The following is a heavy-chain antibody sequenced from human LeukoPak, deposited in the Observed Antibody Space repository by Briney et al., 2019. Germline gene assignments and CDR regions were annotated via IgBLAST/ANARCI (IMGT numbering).Heavy chain of an antibody. CDR2: INPISGTA. V-gene: IGHV1-69*06. D-gene: IGHD3-16*01. CDR3: SLPWGRSLGGMFDY. J-gene: IGHJ4*02. Sequence: GASVKVSCKASGGTISNYAISWVRQAPGQGLEWMGGINPISGTAHYAQKFQGRVTISADKSTNTAYMELNSLRSEDTAVYYCSLPWGRSLGGMFDYWGQGTLVTVSS. CDR1: GGTISNYA.